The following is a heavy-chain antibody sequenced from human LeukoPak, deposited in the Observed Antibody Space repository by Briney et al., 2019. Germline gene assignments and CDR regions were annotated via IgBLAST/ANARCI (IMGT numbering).Heavy chain of an antibody. D-gene: IGHD3-3*01. Sequence: ASVTVSCKASGYTFSNFYMHWVRQAPAQGLEGMGIINPSGGSTTYAQKFQGRVTMTRDTSTSTVYVELSSLRSEDTAVYYCARVKPGSYDFWSGYYDAFDIWGQGTMVTVSS. CDR1: GYTFSNFY. CDR2: INPSGGST. V-gene: IGHV1-46*01. CDR3: ARVKPGSYDFWSGYYDAFDI. J-gene: IGHJ3*02.